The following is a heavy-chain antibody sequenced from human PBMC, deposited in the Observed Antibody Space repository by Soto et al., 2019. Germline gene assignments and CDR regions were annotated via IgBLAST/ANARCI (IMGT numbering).Heavy chain of an antibody. CDR2: IYYSGST. CDR1: GGSISSSSYY. CDR3: ARRGYSSGWYSCFDP. Sequence: QLQLQESGPGLVKPSETLSLTCTVSGGSISSSSYYWGWIRQPPGKGLEWIGSIYYSGSTYYNPSLKSRVTISVDTSKNQFSLKLSSVTAADTAVYDCARRGYSSGWYSCFDPWGQGTLVTVSS. J-gene: IGHJ5*02. V-gene: IGHV4-39*01. D-gene: IGHD6-19*01.